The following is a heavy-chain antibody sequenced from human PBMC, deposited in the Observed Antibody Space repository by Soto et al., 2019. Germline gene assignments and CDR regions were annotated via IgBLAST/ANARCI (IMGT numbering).Heavy chain of an antibody. Sequence: GGSLRLSCAASGFTFSSYGMHWVRQAPGKGLEWVAVIWYDGSNKYYADSVKGRFTISRANSKKTLYLQMNSLRAEATAVYYCARSHDCSSTSCYNLYFDYWGQGTLVTVSS. V-gene: IGHV3-33*08. D-gene: IGHD2-2*02. J-gene: IGHJ4*02. CDR1: GFTFSSYG. CDR2: IWYDGSNK. CDR3: ARSHDCSSTSCYNLYFDY.